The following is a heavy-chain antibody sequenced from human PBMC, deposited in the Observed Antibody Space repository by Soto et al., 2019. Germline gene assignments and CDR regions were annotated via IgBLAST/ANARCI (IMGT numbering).Heavy chain of an antibody. J-gene: IGHJ5*02. CDR1: GGSFSGYY. Sequence: LSLTCAVYGGSFSGYYWSWIRQPPGKGLEWIGEINHSGSTNYNPSLKSRVTISVDTSKNQFSLKLSSVTAADTAVYYCARGGVAVLRFLEWSNWFDPWGQGTLVTSPQ. CDR3: ARGGVAVLRFLEWSNWFDP. CDR2: INHSGST. D-gene: IGHD3-3*01. V-gene: IGHV4-34*01.